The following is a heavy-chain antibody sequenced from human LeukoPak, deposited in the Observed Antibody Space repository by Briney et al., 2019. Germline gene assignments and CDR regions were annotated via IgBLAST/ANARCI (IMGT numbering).Heavy chain of an antibody. CDR3: ASTGPNGSYDY. Sequence: SETLSLTCTVSGGSISSSSYYWGWIRQPPGKGLGWIGSIYYSGSTYYNPSLKSRVTISVDTSKNQFSLKLSSVTAADTAVYYCASTGPNGSYDYWGQGTLVTVSS. V-gene: IGHV4-39*01. D-gene: IGHD1-26*01. J-gene: IGHJ4*02. CDR1: GGSISSSSYY. CDR2: IYYSGST.